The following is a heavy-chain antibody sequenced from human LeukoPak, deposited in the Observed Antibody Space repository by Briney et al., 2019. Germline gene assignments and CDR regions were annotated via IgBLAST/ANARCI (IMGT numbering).Heavy chain of an antibody. D-gene: IGHD6-13*01. J-gene: IGHJ4*02. V-gene: IGHV3-30*03. Sequence: GGSLRLSCAASGFTFSSYGMHWVRQAPGKGLEWVAVISYDGSNKYYADSVKGRFTISRDNSKNTLYLQMNSLRAEDTAVYYCARLGIAAAGTCDYWGQGTLATVSS. CDR1: GFTFSSYG. CDR3: ARLGIAAAGTCDY. CDR2: ISYDGSNK.